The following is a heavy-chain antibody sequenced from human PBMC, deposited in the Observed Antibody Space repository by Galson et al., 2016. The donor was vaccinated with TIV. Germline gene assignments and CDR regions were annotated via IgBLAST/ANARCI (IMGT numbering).Heavy chain of an antibody. CDR1: GGPFLSYS. CDR3: ALTYCGGDCYPPGGMDV. CDR2: IIPIFDTT. Sequence: SVKVSCKASGGPFLSYSINWVRQAPGQGLEWMGRIIPIFDTTNYAEKFQGRVTITADESPSTAYMELSSPRSEDTAIYYCALTYCGGDCYPPGGMDVWGQGTTVTVSS. D-gene: IGHD2-21*02. V-gene: IGHV1-69*13. J-gene: IGHJ6*02.